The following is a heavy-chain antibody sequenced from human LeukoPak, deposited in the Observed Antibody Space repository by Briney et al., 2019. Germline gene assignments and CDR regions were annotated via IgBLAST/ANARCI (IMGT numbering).Heavy chain of an antibody. CDR2: ISYDGSNK. CDR3: AKADGGDNYYFDY. Sequence: GGSLRLSCAASGFTFSSYGMHWVRRAPGKGLEWVAVISYDGSNKYYADSVKGRFTISRDNSKNTLYLQMNSLRAEDTAVYYCAKADGGDNYYFDYWGQGTLVTVSS. D-gene: IGHD2-21*02. CDR1: GFTFSSYG. J-gene: IGHJ4*02. V-gene: IGHV3-30*18.